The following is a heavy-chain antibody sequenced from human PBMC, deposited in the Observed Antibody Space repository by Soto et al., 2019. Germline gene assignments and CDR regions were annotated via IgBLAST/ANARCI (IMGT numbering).Heavy chain of an antibody. CDR2: IIPILGIA. J-gene: IGHJ4*02. CDR3: ARENSGYDLGDFDY. CDR1: GGTFSSYT. D-gene: IGHD5-12*01. V-gene: IGHV1-69*08. Sequence: QVQLVQSGAEVKKPGSSVKVSCKASGGTFSSYTIGWVRQAPGQGLEWMGRIIPILGIANYAQKFQGRVTITADKSTSTAYMELSSLRSEDTAVYYCARENSGYDLGDFDYWGQGTLVTVSS.